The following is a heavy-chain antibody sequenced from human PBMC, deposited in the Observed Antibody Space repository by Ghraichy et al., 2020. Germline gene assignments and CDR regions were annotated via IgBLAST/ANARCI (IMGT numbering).Heavy chain of an antibody. CDR2: IRYDGSNK. D-gene: IGHD4-17*01. V-gene: IGHV3-30*02. CDR3: AKDEKNGDYVFDY. J-gene: IGHJ4*02. Sequence: GGSLRLSCAASGFTFSSYGMHWVRQAPGKGLEWVAFIRYDGSNKYYADSVKGRFTISRDNSKNTLYLQMNSLRAEDTAVYYCAKDEKNGDYVFDYWGQGTLVTVSS. CDR1: GFTFSSYG.